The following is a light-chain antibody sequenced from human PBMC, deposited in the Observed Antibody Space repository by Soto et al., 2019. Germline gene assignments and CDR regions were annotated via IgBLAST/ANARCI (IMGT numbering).Light chain of an antibody. V-gene: IGKV1-39*01. CDR1: QSISIY. CDR3: QQTYTTPEIT. Sequence: DIQMTQSPSCLAASVGDRVTSSCRASQSISIYLNWYQLKPGKAPNLLMYGASYLKSGVPTRFSGSGSGTDFTLTISSLQPEDFAIYYCQQTYTTPEITFGQGTRLEI. CDR2: GAS. J-gene: IGKJ5*01.